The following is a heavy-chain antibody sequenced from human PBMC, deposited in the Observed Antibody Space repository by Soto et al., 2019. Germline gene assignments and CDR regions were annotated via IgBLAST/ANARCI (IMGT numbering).Heavy chain of an antibody. J-gene: IGHJ6*02. V-gene: IGHV3-30*18. CDR1: GFTFSSYG. CDR3: AKDRAVVAATGYYGMDV. Sequence: VQLVESGGGVVQPGRSLRLSCAASGFTFSSYGMHWVRQAPGKGLEWVAVISYDGSNKYYADSVKGRFTISRDNSKNTLYLQMNSLRAEDTAVYYCAKDRAVVAATGYYGMDVWGQGTTVTVSS. D-gene: IGHD2-15*01. CDR2: ISYDGSNK.